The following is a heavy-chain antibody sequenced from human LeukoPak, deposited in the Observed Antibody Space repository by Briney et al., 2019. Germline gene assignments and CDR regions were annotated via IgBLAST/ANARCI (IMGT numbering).Heavy chain of an antibody. CDR1: GGTFSSYA. D-gene: IGHD2-21*01. CDR3: ARVKYCGGDCYSHFDY. CDR2: IIPIFGTA. Sequence: SVKVSCKASGGTFSSYAISWVRQAPGQGLEWMGGIIPIFGTANYAQKFQGRVTITAGESTSTAYMELSSLRSEDTAVYYCARVKYCGGDCYSHFDYWGQGTLVTVSS. J-gene: IGHJ4*02. V-gene: IGHV1-69*13.